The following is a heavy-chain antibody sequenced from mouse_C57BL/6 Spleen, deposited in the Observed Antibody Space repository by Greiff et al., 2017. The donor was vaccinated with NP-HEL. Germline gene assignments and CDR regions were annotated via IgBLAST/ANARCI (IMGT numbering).Heavy chain of an antibody. V-gene: IGHV1-53*01. CDR3: ARNWDGGFAY. CDR2: INPSNGGT. J-gene: IGHJ3*01. D-gene: IGHD4-1*01. CDR1: GYTFTSYW. Sequence: VQLQESGTELVKPGASGYTFTSYWMHWVKQRPGQGLEWIGNINPSNGGTNYNEKFKSKATLTVDKSSSTAYMQLSSLTSEDSAVYYCARNWDGGFAYWGQGTLVTVSA.